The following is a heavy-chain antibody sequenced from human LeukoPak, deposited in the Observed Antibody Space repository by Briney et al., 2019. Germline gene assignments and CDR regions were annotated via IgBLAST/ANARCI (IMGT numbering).Heavy chain of an antibody. CDR1: GGTFSSYA. Sequence: SVKVSCKASGGTFSSYAISWVRQAPGQGLEWMGGIIPIFGTANYAQKFQGRVTITTDESTSTAYMELSRLRSDDTAVYYCARDPEYCSSTSCYTGWFDPWGQGTLVTVSS. CDR3: ARDPEYCSSTSCYTGWFDP. CDR2: IIPIFGTA. V-gene: IGHV1-69*05. J-gene: IGHJ5*02. D-gene: IGHD2-2*02.